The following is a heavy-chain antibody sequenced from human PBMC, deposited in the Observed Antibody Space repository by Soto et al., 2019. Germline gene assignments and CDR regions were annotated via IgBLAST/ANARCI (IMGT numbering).Heavy chain of an antibody. CDR3: ARMSLFYFFDS. J-gene: IGHJ4*01. V-gene: IGHV4-59*01. CDR1: SDSTTSYY. D-gene: IGHD3-9*01. Sequence: PSETLSLTCPVSSDSTTSYYWTWIRQPPGKGLECIGYIYHSGITNYNPSLKSRVTIPLDTSKNQFSLRLSSVTAADTAVYYCARMSLFYFFDSWGQGTLVTAPQ. CDR2: IYHSGIT.